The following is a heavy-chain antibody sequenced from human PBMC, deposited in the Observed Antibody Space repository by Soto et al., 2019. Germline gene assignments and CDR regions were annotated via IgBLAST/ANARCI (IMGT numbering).Heavy chain of an antibody. CDR3: VRGGEFYGLEV. Sequence: QVQLQESGPGLVKPSETLSLTCTVSGGSTSGYYWTWIRQPAGKGLEWIGRKHTSGTTNYNPSLKRRVTMSIDTSANRFSVNLSPVTAADTAVYSCVRGGEFYGLEVWGQGTTVAVSS. V-gene: IGHV4-4*07. J-gene: IGHJ6*02. CDR1: GGSTSGYY. CDR2: KHTSGTT. D-gene: IGHD3-16*01.